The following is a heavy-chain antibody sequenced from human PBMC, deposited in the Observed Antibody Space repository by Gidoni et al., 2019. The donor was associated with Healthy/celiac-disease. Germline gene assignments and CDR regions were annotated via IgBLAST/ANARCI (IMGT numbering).Heavy chain of an antibody. CDR1: GGSISSSGYY. CDR2: IYYSGST. J-gene: IGHJ4*02. Sequence: CTVSGGSISSSGYYWSWIRQHPGKGLEWIGYIYYSGSTYYNPSLKSRVTISVDTSKNQFSLKLSSVTAADTAVYYCARTPAKVVVAATAGVFDYWGQGTLVTVSS. V-gene: IGHV4-31*03. D-gene: IGHD2-15*01. CDR3: ARTPAKVVVAATAGVFDY.